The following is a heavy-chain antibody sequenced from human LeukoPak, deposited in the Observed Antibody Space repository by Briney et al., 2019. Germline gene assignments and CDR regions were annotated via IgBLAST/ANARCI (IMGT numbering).Heavy chain of an antibody. CDR2: ISRRSDSI. CDR3: ARGTVAGTIQH. J-gene: IGHJ1*01. CDR1: GFTFSDYY. D-gene: IGHD6-19*01. Sequence: PGGSLRLSCAASGFTFSDYYMTWIRQAPGKGLEWVSCISRRSDSIYYADSVKGRFTISRDNAKNTLYLQMSRLSVEDTGVYFCARGTVAGTIQHWGQGTLVSVSS. V-gene: IGHV3-11*04.